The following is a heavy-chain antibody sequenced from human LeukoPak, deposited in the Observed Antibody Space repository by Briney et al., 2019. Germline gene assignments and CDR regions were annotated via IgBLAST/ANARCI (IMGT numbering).Heavy chain of an antibody. Sequence: SVKVSCKASGGTFISYAISWVRQAPGQGLEWMGRIIPIFGTANYAQKFQGRVTITTDESTSTAYMELSSLRSEDTAVYYCASGPRDYDILTGYYQTFDYWGQGTLVTVSS. CDR2: IIPIFGTA. V-gene: IGHV1-69*05. D-gene: IGHD3-9*01. CDR1: GGTFISYA. CDR3: ASGPRDYDILTGYYQTFDY. J-gene: IGHJ4*02.